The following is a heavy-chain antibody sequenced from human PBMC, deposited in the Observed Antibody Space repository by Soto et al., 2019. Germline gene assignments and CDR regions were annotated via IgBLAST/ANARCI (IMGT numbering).Heavy chain of an antibody. CDR2: MNPNNGNT. Sequence: QVQLVQSGAEVKKPGASVKVSCKASGYTFTSYNITWVRQATGQGLEWMGWMNPNNGNTGFAQKSQCRVTLTGNTSISTAYMELSSMRSEDTAVYYCARGLGVYVVVPAFWGQGTLVTVSS. CDR1: GYTFTSYN. V-gene: IGHV1-8*01. CDR3: ARGLGVYVVVPAF. J-gene: IGHJ4*02. D-gene: IGHD2-2*01.